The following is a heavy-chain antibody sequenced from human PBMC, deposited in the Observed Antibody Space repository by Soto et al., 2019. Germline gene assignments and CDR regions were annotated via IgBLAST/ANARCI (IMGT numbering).Heavy chain of an antibody. D-gene: IGHD1-1*01. Sequence: SETLSLTCTVSGASISGFYWSWIRKSAGKGLEWIGRIYATGTTDYNPSLKSRVTMSVDTSKKQFSLKLRSVTAADTAVYYCVRDGTKTLRDWFDPWGQGISVTVYS. CDR3: VRDGTKTLRDWFDP. V-gene: IGHV4-4*07. J-gene: IGHJ5*02. CDR1: GASISGFY. CDR2: IYATGTT.